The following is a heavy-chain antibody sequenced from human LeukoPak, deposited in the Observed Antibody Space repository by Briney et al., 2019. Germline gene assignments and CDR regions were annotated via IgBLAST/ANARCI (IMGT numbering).Heavy chain of an antibody. J-gene: IGHJ5*02. CDR2: ITGGGDSA. CDR1: GFTFSSHA. CDR3: ARDLPWFDP. V-gene: IGHV3-23*01. Sequence: AGGSLRLSCGASGFTFSSHAMSWVRQTPERGLEWVSAITGGGDSAYYPDSVKGRFTISRDNSKNTLYLQMNSLRAEDTAVYYCARDLPWFDPWGQGTLVTVSS.